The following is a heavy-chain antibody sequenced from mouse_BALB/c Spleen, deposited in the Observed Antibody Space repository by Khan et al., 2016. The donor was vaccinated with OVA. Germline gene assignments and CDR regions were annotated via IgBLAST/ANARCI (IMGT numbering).Heavy chain of an antibody. V-gene: IGHV3-2*02. CDR1: GYSITSDYA. CDR3: ARVYGGDVDY. Sequence: VQLKESGSGLVKPSQSLSLTCTVTGYSITSDYAWNWIRQFPGNKLEWMGYISYSGNTNYNPSLKSRISVTRDTSKNQFFLQLNSVTTEDTATYYCARVYGGDVDYWGQGTTLTVSS. J-gene: IGHJ2*01. D-gene: IGHD2-10*02. CDR2: ISYSGNT.